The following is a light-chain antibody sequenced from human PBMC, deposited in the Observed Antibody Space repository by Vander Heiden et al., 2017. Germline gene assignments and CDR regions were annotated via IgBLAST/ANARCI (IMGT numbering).Light chain of an antibody. CDR1: SSDVGLYNY. CDR3: SSYTSITTLV. Sequence: QSALTQPASMFGYPGQSITISCTGTSSDVGLYNYVSWYQHLPGKAPKVLIHDVSTRPSGVSHRFSGSKSGNTASLTISGLQTEDEAHYYCSSYTSITTLVFGTGTKVTVL. V-gene: IGLV2-14*03. CDR2: DVS. J-gene: IGLJ1*01.